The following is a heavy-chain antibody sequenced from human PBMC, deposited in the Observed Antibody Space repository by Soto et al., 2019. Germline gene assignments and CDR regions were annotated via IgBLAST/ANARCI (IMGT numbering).Heavy chain of an antibody. CDR3: ARLGYCISTSCYVDYYYGMDV. J-gene: IGHJ6*02. Sequence: ASVKVSCKASGYTFTSYDINWVRQATGQGLEWMGWMNPNSGNTGYAQKFQGRVTMTRNTSISTAYMELSSLRSEDTAVYYCARLGYCISTSCYVDYYYGMDVWGQGTTVTVSS. V-gene: IGHV1-8*01. CDR1: GYTFTSYD. D-gene: IGHD2-2*01. CDR2: MNPNSGNT.